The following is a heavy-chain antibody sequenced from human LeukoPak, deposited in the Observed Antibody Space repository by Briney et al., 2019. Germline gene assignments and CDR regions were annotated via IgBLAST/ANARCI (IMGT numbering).Heavy chain of an antibody. Sequence: GGSLRLSCAAAGFTVSSNYVSWVRQAPGKGLEWVSAISGSGGSTYYADSVKGRFTISRDNSKNTLYLQMNSLRAEDTAVYYCAKDKRQYPYYFDYWGQGTLVTVSS. V-gene: IGHV3-23*01. J-gene: IGHJ4*02. D-gene: IGHD4-11*01. CDR1: GFTVSSNY. CDR3: AKDKRQYPYYFDY. CDR2: ISGSGGST.